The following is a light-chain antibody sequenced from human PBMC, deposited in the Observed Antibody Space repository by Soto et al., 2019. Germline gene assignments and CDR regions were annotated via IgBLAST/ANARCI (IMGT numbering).Light chain of an antibody. V-gene: IGKV3-20*01. CDR3: HQYDNAPQT. CDR2: GAS. Sequence: EIVLTQSPGTLSLSPGERATLSCSDLAWYQQKPGQAPRLLISGASSRATGIPDRFSGSGSGTDFSLAISRLEPEDFAVYYCHQYDNAPQTYGQGTKVDIK. J-gene: IGKJ2*01.